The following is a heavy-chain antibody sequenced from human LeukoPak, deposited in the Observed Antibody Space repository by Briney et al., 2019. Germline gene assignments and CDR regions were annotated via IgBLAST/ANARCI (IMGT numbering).Heavy chain of an antibody. CDR3: ARERTAAANLDY. V-gene: IGHV3-30-3*01. D-gene: IGHD6-13*01. J-gene: IGHJ4*02. CDR1: GFTFSSYA. Sequence: GGSLRLSCAASGFTFSSYAMHWVRQAPGKGLEWVAVISYDGSNKYYADSVKGRFTISRDNSKNTLYLRMNSLRAEDTAVYYCARERTAAANLDYWGQGTLVTVSS. CDR2: ISYDGSNK.